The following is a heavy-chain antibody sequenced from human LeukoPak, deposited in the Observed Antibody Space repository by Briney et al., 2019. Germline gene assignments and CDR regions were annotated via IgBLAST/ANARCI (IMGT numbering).Heavy chain of an antibody. Sequence: PGGSLRLSCAASGFTFSSYAMHWVRQAPGKGLEWVAVISYDGSNKYYADSVKGRFTISRDNSKNTLYLQMNSLRADDTAVYYCAKDLYYDSSGYQFDYWGQGTLVTVSS. J-gene: IGHJ4*02. V-gene: IGHV3-30*04. CDR2: ISYDGSNK. CDR3: AKDLYYDSSGYQFDY. D-gene: IGHD3-22*01. CDR1: GFTFSSYA.